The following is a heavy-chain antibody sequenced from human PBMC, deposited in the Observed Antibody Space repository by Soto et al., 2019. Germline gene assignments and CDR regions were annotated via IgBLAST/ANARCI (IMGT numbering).Heavy chain of an antibody. CDR1: GGTFSSHG. J-gene: IGHJ4*02. CDR2: IIPIFGTA. V-gene: IGHV1-69*12. CDR3: GRPADSSGYYRGFDY. D-gene: IGHD3-22*01. Sequence: QVQLVQSGAEVKKPGSSVKVSCKASGGTFSSHGISWVRQAPGQGLEWMGGIIPIFGTANYAQKFQGRVTITADESTSTAYMELSSLRSEDTAVYYCGRPADSSGYYRGFDYWGQATLVTVSS.